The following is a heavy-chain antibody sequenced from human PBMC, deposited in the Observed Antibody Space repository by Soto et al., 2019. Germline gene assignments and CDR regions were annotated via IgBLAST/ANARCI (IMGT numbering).Heavy chain of an antibody. CDR3: ARAYSSSSAADY. CDR1: GESISSGGYY. V-gene: IGHV4-31*03. Sequence: QVQLQESGPGLVKPSQTLSLTCNVSGESISSGGYYWSWIRHHPRKGLEWIGYIYDSESAYYNPSLMSRVTISMDTSKNHFAMRLSSVTDADTAVYYCARAYSSSSAADYWCQGTLVTVSS. J-gene: IGHJ4*02. D-gene: IGHD6-6*01. CDR2: IYDSESA.